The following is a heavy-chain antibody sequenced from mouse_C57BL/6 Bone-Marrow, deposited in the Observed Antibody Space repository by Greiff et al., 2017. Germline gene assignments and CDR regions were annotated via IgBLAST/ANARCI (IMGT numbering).Heavy chain of an antibody. CDR1: GFNIKDYY. CDR3: TTSAMDY. J-gene: IGHJ4*01. V-gene: IGHV14-1*01. CDR2: IDTEDGDT. Sequence: VHVKQSGAELVRPGASVKLSCTASGFNIKDYYMHWVQQRPEKGLEWIGRIDTEDGDTEYAPKFQGKATMTADTSSNTAYLQLSSLTSEDTAVYYCTTSAMDYWGQGTSVTVSS.